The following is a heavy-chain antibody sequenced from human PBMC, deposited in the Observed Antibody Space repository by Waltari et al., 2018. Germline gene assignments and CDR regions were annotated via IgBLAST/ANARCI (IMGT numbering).Heavy chain of an antibody. Sequence: QVQLVQSGAEVKKPGASVKLSCKASGYTFTSYHIHWVRQAPGQGLEWRGTITPATNSATYAQSFQGRVTMTRDTSTSTFYMELSSLRSEDTAVYYCARVASMVRAYYFWGQGTLVTVSS. CDR3: ARVASMVRAYYF. D-gene: IGHD3-10*01. V-gene: IGHV1-46*01. CDR2: ITPATNSA. CDR1: GYTFTSYH. J-gene: IGHJ4*02.